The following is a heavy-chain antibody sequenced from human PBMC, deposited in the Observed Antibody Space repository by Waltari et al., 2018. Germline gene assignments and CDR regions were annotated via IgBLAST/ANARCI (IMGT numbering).Heavy chain of an antibody. J-gene: IGHJ4*02. Sequence: EVQLLESGGGLVQPGGSLRLSCAASGFTFSSYAMSWVRQAPGKGLEWVSVISSGGSTYYADSVKGRFTISRDNSKNTLYLQMNSLRAEDTAVYYCTKGPVFFDYWGQGTLVTVSS. CDR3: TKGPVFFDY. CDR2: ISSGGST. D-gene: IGHD1-20*01. V-gene: IGHV3-23*03. CDR1: GFTFSSYA.